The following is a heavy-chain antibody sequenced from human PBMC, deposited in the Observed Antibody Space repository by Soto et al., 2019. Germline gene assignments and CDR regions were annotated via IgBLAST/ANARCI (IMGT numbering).Heavy chain of an antibody. CDR2: TYYRSKWHN. J-gene: IGHJ6*02. V-gene: IGHV6-1*01. Sequence: QVQLQQSGPGLVKPSQTLSLTCAISGDSVSSNSAAWNWIRQSPSRGLEWLGRTYYRSKWHNNYAVPVKSRIAINPDTSKKPFSPQLNSGTPEVTAVYYCARANEYTSSSGMDVWGQGTAVTVSS. CDR3: ARANEYTSSSGMDV. D-gene: IGHD6-6*01. CDR1: GDSVSSNSAA.